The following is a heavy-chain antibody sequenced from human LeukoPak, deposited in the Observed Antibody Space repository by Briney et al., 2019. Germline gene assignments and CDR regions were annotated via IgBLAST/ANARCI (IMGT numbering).Heavy chain of an antibody. CDR1: GFTFSSYS. CDR3: ARDRRRTIAAAGTGDY. V-gene: IGHV3-21*01. D-gene: IGHD6-13*01. CDR2: ISSSSSYI. J-gene: IGHJ4*02. Sequence: GGSLRLSCAASGFTFSSYSMNWVRQAPGKGLEWVSSISSSSSYIYYADSVKGRFTISRDNAKNTLYLQMNSLRAEDTAVYYCARDRRRTIAAAGTGDYWGQGTLVTVSS.